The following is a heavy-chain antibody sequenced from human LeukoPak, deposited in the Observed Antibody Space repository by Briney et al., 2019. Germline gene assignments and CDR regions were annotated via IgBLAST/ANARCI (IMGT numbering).Heavy chain of an antibody. CDR2: ISSSSSYI. D-gene: IGHD5-18*01. Sequence: GGSLRLSCAASGFTFSSYSMNWVRQTPGKGLEWVSSISSSSSYIYYADSVKGRFTISRDNAKNSLYLQMNSLRAEDTAVYYCARDLEYSYAPIWGQGTLVTVSS. J-gene: IGHJ4*02. CDR3: ARDLEYSYAPI. CDR1: GFTFSSYS. V-gene: IGHV3-21*01.